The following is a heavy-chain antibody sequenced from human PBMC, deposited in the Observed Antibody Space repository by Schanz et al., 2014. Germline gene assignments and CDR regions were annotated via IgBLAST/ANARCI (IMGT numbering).Heavy chain of an antibody. J-gene: IGHJ3*02. CDR3: ATDYSGGGCHI. D-gene: IGHD6-19*01. CDR2: IWYDGSNK. CDR1: GFTFSSYG. V-gene: IGHV3-33*01. Sequence: QVQLVESGGGVVQPGRSLRLSCAASGFTFSSYGMHWVRQAPGKGLEWVAVIWYDGSNKYYADSVKGRFTLSRDNSKNTVYLQMNSLRAEDTALYFCATDYSGGGCHIWGQGTMVTVSS.